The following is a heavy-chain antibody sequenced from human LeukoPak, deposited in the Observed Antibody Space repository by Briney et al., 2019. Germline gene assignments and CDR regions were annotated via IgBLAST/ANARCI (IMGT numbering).Heavy chain of an antibody. D-gene: IGHD3-10*01. CDR3: ARDGGTSYGSGSYYENWFDP. CDR2: TYYSGST. CDR1: GGSISSSSYY. Sequence: SETLSLTCTVSGGSISSSSYYWGWIRQPPGKGLEWIGSTYYSGSTYYNPSLKSRVTISVDTSKNQFSLKLSSVTAADTAVYYCARDGGTSYGSGSYYENWFDPWGQGTLVTVSS. V-gene: IGHV4-39*07. J-gene: IGHJ5*02.